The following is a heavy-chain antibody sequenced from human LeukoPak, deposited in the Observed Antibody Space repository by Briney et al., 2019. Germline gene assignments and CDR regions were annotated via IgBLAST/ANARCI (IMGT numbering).Heavy chain of an antibody. CDR1: GGSFSGYY. D-gene: IGHD6-13*01. J-gene: IGHJ5*02. Sequence: SETLSLTCAVYGGSFSGYYWSWIRQPPGKGLEWIGEINHSGSTNYNPSLKSRVTISVDTSKNQFSLKLSSVTAADTAVYYCARDSPGIAAAGTPFRWFDPWGQGTLVTVSS. CDR3: ARDSPGIAAAGTPFRWFDP. CDR2: INHSGST. V-gene: IGHV4-34*01.